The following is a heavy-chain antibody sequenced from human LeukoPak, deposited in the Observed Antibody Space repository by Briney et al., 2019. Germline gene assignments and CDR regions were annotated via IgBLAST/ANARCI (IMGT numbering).Heavy chain of an antibody. CDR1: GGSISSYY. V-gene: IGHV4-59*01. CDR3: ARARTVWMGTNDALDI. CDR2: IYYSGST. D-gene: IGHD4-11*01. J-gene: IGHJ3*02. Sequence: KASETLSLTCTVSGGSISSYYWSWIRQPPGKGLEWIGYIYYSGSTNYNPSLKSRVTISVDTSKNQFSLKLSSVTAADTAVYYCARARTVWMGTNDALDIWGQGTMVTVSS.